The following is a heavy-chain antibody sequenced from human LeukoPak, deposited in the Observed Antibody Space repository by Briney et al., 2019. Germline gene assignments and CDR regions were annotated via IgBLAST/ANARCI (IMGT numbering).Heavy chain of an antibody. Sequence: GGSLKLSCVASGFSFSTYWMSWVRQAPGKGLEWVSAISGSGGSTYYADSVKGRFTISRDNSKNTLYLQMNSLRAEDTAVYYCAKVSEGYWGQGTLVTVSS. V-gene: IGHV3-23*01. CDR3: AKVSEGY. CDR1: GFSFSTYW. CDR2: ISGSGGST. J-gene: IGHJ4*02.